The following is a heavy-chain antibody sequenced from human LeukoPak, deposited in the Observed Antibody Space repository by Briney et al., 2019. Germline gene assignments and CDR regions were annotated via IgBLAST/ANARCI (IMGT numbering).Heavy chain of an antibody. CDR2: ISGSGGNT. J-gene: IGHJ4*02. Sequence: GGSLRLSCAASGFTFSSYAMSWVRQAPGKGLEWVSTISGSGGNTYYSDSVTGRFTISRDNSKNTLYLQMNSLRAEDTAVYYCAKGRGITMIVVVIDYWGQGTLVTVSS. CDR3: AKGRGITMIVVVIDY. D-gene: IGHD3-22*01. V-gene: IGHV3-23*01. CDR1: GFTFSSYA.